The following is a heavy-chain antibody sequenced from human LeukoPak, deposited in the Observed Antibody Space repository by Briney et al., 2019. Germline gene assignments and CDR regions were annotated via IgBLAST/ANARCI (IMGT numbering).Heavy chain of an antibody. J-gene: IGHJ6*02. D-gene: IGHD3-22*01. V-gene: IGHV5-51*01. CDR2: IYPGDSDT. Sequence: GESLKISCKGSGYSFTSYWIGWVRQMPGKGLKWMGIIYPGDSDTRYSPSFQGQVTISADKSISTAYLQWSSLKASDTAMYYCARQDSSGYYEYYYGMDVWGQGTTVTVSS. CDR1: GYSFTSYW. CDR3: ARQDSSGYYEYYYGMDV.